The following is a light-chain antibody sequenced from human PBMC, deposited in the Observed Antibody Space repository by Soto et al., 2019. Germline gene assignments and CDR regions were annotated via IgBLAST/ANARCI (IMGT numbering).Light chain of an antibody. CDR3: QSSDTIGPYLLV. J-gene: IGLJ1*01. CDR1: ALPKQY. V-gene: IGLV3-25*02. Sequence: YELTQPPSVSVSPGQTARITCSGDALPKQYTYWYQQKPGQAPVMLIYRDNERPSGIPERFSGSSSGTTVTLTIGGVQAEDEADYYCQSSDTIGPYLLVFGTGTKVTVL. CDR2: RDN.